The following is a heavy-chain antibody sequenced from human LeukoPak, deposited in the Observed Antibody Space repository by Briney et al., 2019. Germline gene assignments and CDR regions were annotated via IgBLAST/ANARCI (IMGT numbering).Heavy chain of an antibody. D-gene: IGHD3-10*01. Sequence: GASVKVSCNVSGYTFIAYYIHWVRQAPGQGLEWMGWISPNSGGTQYAQKFQGRVTMTGDRSISTAYMELSGLKPDDTAVFYCARDGYYGSGIHYRRYFEYWGQGTLVTVSS. J-gene: IGHJ4*02. CDR3: ARDGYYGSGIHYRRYFEY. V-gene: IGHV1-2*02. CDR2: ISPNSGGT. CDR1: GYTFIAYY.